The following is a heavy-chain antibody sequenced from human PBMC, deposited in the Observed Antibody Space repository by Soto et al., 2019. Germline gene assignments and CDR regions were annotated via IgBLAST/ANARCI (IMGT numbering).Heavy chain of an antibody. CDR2: IYSGGST. Sequence: EVQLVESGGGLVQPGGSLRLSCAASGFTVSSNYMSWVRQAPGKGLEWVSVIYSGGSTYYADSVKGRFTISRDNSKNTLYRQMNSLRAEDTAVYYCARHLRPDAFDLWGQGTMVTVSS. V-gene: IGHV3-66*04. CDR3: ARHLRPDAFDL. J-gene: IGHJ3*01. CDR1: GFTVSSNY.